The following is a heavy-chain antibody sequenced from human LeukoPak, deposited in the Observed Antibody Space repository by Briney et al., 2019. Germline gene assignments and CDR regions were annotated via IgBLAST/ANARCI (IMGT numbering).Heavy chain of an antibody. D-gene: IGHD3-22*01. Sequence: GGSLRLSCAASGLTFSNAWMSWVRQAPGKGLEWVGRIKSKTDGGTTDYAAPVKGRFTISRDDSKNTLYLQMNSLKTEDTAVYYCTTALYYDSSGYYLFDYWGQGTLVTVSS. J-gene: IGHJ4*02. CDR3: TTALYYDSSGYYLFDY. CDR2: IKSKTDGGTT. V-gene: IGHV3-15*01. CDR1: GLTFSNAW.